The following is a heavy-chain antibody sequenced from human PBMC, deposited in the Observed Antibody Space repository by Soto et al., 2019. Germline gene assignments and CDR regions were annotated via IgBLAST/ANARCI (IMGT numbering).Heavy chain of an antibody. CDR2: ISYDGSNK. CDR3: AKVGPSGYTYGYVDS. Sequence: GGSLRLSCTGSGFPFDDFAINWVRQAPGKGLEWVAVISYDGSNKYYADSVKGRFTISRDNSKNTVYLQMNSLRGEDTAVYYCAKVGPSGYTYGYVDSWGPGTLVTVSS. V-gene: IGHV3-30*17. J-gene: IGHJ4*02. D-gene: IGHD5-18*01. CDR1: GFPFDDFA.